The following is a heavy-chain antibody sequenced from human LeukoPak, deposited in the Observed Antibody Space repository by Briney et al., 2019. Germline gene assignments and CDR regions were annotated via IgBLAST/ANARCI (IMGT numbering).Heavy chain of an antibody. V-gene: IGHV4-61*01. D-gene: IGHD5-12*01. CDR2: IYYSGGT. Sequence: KPSETLSLTCTVPGGSVSSGNYYWSWIRQPPGKGLEWIGYIYYSGGTNYNPSLKSRVTISADTSNHQVSLKLVSVTAADTAMYYCARAKDAGYAPEVSLNYWGQGTLVTVSS. J-gene: IGHJ4*02. CDR1: GGSVSSGNYY. CDR3: ARAKDAGYAPEVSLNY.